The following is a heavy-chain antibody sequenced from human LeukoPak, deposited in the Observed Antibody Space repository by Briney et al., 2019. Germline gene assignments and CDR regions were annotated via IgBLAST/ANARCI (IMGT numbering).Heavy chain of an antibody. CDR2: IIPIFGTA. CDR3: ARAPHYYYYGMDV. J-gene: IGHJ6*02. CDR1: GGTFSSYA. V-gene: IGHV1-69*13. Sequence: SVTVSCKASGGTFSSYAISWVRQAPGQGLEWMGGIIPIFGTANYAQKFQGRVTITADESTSTAYMELSSLRSEDTAVYYCARAPHYYYYGMDVWGQGTTVTVSS.